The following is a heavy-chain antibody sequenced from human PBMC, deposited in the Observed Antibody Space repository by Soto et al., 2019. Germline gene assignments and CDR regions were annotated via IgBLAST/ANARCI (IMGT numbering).Heavy chain of an antibody. CDR1: GFTFDDYA. D-gene: IGHD3-10*01. Sequence: GGSLSLSCAASGFTFDDYAMHWVRQAPGKGLEWVSGISWSSGSIGYADSVKGRFTISRDNAKNSLYLQMNSLRAEDTALYYCAKASGTYRNYYYGMDVWGQGTTVTVSS. J-gene: IGHJ6*02. CDR2: ISWSSGSI. V-gene: IGHV3-9*01. CDR3: AKASGTYRNYYYGMDV.